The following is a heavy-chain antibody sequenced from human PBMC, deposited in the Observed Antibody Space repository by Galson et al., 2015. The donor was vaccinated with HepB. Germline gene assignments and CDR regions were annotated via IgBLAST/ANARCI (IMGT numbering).Heavy chain of an antibody. CDR2: IYSGGST. Sequence: SLRLSCAASGFTVSSNHMSWVRQAPGKGLEWVSVIYSGGSTYYADSVKGRFTISRDNSKNTLYLQMNSLRAEDTAVYYCARDRGAYYDFWSGYYDYWGQGTLVTVSS. D-gene: IGHD3-3*01. CDR1: GFTVSSNH. CDR3: ARDRGAYYDFWSGYYDY. V-gene: IGHV3-53*01. J-gene: IGHJ4*02.